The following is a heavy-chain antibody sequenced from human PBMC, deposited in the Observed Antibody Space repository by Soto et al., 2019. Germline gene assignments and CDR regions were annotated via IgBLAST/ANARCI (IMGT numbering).Heavy chain of an antibody. CDR3: GRGTRLELDC. Sequence: GGALRLSWAASGFTFSSYGMHLVRQAPGKGLGGVAVIWYDGSNKYYADSVKGRFTISRDNSKNTLYPQMNSLRAEDTAGYYCGRGTRLELDCWGQGTLVTVSS. CDR2: IWYDGSNK. D-gene: IGHD1-1*01. CDR1: GFTFSSYG. V-gene: IGHV3-33*01. J-gene: IGHJ4*02.